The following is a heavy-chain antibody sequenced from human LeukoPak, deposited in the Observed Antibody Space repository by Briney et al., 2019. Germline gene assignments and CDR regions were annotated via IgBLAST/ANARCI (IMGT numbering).Heavy chain of an antibody. CDR2: ISSSGST. D-gene: IGHD4-23*01. CDR3: ARWWGGGSHLDY. CDR1: GDSISSGDYY. J-gene: IGHJ4*02. V-gene: IGHV4-61*02. Sequence: SQTLSLTCTVSGDSISSGDYYWSWIRQPAGKGLEWIGRISSSGSTNYNPSLKSRVTISVDTSKNQFSLKLSSVTAADTAVYYCARWWGGGSHLDYWGQGTLVTVSS.